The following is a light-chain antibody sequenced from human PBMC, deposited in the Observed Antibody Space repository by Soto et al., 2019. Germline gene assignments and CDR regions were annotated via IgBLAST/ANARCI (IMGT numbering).Light chain of an antibody. CDR2: AAS. V-gene: IGKV1-9*01. CDR1: QGISTY. J-gene: IGKJ5*01. Sequence: IQLTKSPSSLSASVGDTVTITCRASQGISTYLAWYQQKPGKAPKLLIYAASTLQSGVPSRFSGSGSGTDFTLTIDSLQPEDFATYYCQQLNAYPITLGQGTRLDIK. CDR3: QQLNAYPIT.